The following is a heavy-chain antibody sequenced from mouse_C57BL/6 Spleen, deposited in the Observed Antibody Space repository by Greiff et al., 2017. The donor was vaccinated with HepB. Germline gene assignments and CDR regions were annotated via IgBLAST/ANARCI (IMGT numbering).Heavy chain of an antibody. CDR2: INPSNGGT. Sequence: QVQLQHPGTELVKPGASVKLSCKASGYTFTSYWMHWVKQRPGQGLEWIGNINPSNGGTNYNEKFKSKATLTVDKSSSTAYMQLSSLTSEDSAVYYCARGVYYDYDWFAYWGQGTLVTVSA. D-gene: IGHD2-4*01. CDR3: ARGVYYDYDWFAY. J-gene: IGHJ3*01. CDR1: GYTFTSYW. V-gene: IGHV1-53*01.